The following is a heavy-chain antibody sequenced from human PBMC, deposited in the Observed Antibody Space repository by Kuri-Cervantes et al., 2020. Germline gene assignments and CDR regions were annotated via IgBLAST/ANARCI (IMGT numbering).Heavy chain of an antibody. CDR3: ARDRGGMTMVRGGIF. CDR2: IKQDGGDK. V-gene: IGHV3-7*01. Sequence: GESLKISCAASGFTFSDYYMSWIRQAPGKGLEWVANIKQDGGDKYYVESVKGRFTISRDNAKNSLYLQMNSLRVEDTAVYYCARDRGGMTMVRGGIFGGQGTLVTVSS. CDR1: GFTFSDYY. D-gene: IGHD3-10*01. J-gene: IGHJ4*02.